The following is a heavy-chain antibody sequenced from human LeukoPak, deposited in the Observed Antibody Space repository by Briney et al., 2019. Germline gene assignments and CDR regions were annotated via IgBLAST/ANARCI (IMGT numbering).Heavy chain of an antibody. CDR3: ARGYDFWSGEFLDY. J-gene: IGHJ4*02. CDR1: GGSISSGSYY. CDR2: IYTSGST. D-gene: IGHD3-3*01. Sequence: SQTLSLTCIVSGGSISSGSYYWSWIRQPAGKGLEWIGRIYTSGSTNYNPSLKSRVTISVDTSKNQFSLKLSSVTAADTAVYYCARGYDFWSGEFLDYWGQGTLVTVSS. V-gene: IGHV4-61*02.